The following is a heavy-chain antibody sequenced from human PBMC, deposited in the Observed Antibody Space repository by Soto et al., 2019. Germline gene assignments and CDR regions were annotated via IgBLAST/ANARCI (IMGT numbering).Heavy chain of an antibody. D-gene: IGHD4-17*01. CDR3: ARLNDYGDFENFKH. CDR1: GYSFTSFW. J-gene: IGHJ1*01. CDR2: IYPGDSDT. V-gene: IGHV5-51*03. Sequence: EVQLVQSGAEVKKPGESLKISCKGSGYSFTSFWIGWVRQMPGKGLGWMGIIYPGDSDTRYSPAYQGQVTISADKSISTAYLQWSSLKASDTAMYYGARLNDYGDFENFKHWGQGTLVTVSS.